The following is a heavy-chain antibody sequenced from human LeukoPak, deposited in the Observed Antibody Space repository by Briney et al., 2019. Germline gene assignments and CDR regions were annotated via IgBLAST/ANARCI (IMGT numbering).Heavy chain of an antibody. CDR2: IYPGDSDT. Sequence: GEPLKISCKGSGSRFTSYWIGWVRQMPGKGLEWMGIIYPGDSDTRYSPSFQGQVTISADKSISTAYLQWSSLKGSDTAMYYCARLGYSYDDYFDYWGQGTLVTVSS. CDR1: GSRFTSYW. CDR3: ARLGYSYDDYFDY. D-gene: IGHD5-18*01. V-gene: IGHV5-51*01. J-gene: IGHJ4*02.